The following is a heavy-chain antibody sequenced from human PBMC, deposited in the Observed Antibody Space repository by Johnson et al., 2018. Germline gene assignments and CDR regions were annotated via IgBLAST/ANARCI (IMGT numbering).Heavy chain of an antibody. CDR1: RYTFTSYD. J-gene: IGHJ6*02. D-gene: IGHD3-10*01. Sequence: QVQLVESGAEVKKHRVSVKVCCKASRYTFTSYDINWVRQATGQGLEWMGWMNPNSGNTGYAQKFQGRVTMNRNTSISTAYMEQRSLISEDTAVYYCAREVGFGEYYGMDVWGQGTTVTVSS. V-gene: IGHV1-8*01. CDR2: MNPNSGNT. CDR3: AREVGFGEYYGMDV.